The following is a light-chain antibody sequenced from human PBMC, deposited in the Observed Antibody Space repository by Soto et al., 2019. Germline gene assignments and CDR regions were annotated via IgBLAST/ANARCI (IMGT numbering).Light chain of an antibody. CDR1: QDISNH. CDR3: QQRSKWPPD. V-gene: IGKV3-11*01. Sequence: EIVLTQSPATLSLSPEDIATLSCRASQDISNHLAWYQQRPGQAPRLLIYDASNRATGIPARFSGSGSGTDFTLTISRLEPEDFAVYYCQQRSKWPPDFGQGTRLEI. CDR2: DAS. J-gene: IGKJ5*01.